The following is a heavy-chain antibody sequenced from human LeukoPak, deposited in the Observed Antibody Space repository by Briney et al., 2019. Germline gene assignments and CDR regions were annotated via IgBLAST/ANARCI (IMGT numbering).Heavy chain of an antibody. CDR3: AKDKEGSGYNIYYFDY. CDR1: GFTFSSYA. V-gene: IGHV3-23*01. J-gene: IGHJ4*02. Sequence: GGSLRLSCAASGFTFSSYAMSWVRQAPGKGLEWVSAISGSGGSTYYADSVKGRFTISRDNSKNTLYLQMNSLRAEDTAVYYCAKDKEGSGYNIYYFDYWGQGTLVTVSS. D-gene: IGHD3-22*01. CDR2: ISGSGGST.